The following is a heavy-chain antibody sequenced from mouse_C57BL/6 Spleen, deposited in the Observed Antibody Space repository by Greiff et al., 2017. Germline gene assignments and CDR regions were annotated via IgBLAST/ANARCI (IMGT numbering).Heavy chain of an antibody. CDR1: GFNIKDDY. CDR3: APSSVVAKGY. CDR2: IDPENGDT. D-gene: IGHD1-1*01. V-gene: IGHV14-4*01. Sequence: EVQLQQSGAELVRPGASVKLSCTASGFNIKDDYMHWVKQRPEQGLEWIGWIDPENGDTEYASKFQGKATITADTSSNTAYLQLSSLTTRDTAVYYCAPSSVVAKGYWGQGTTLTVSS. J-gene: IGHJ2*01.